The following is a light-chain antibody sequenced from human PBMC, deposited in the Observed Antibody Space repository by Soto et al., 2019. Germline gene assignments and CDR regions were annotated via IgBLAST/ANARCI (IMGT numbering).Light chain of an antibody. Sequence: QSVLTQPASVSGSPGQSITISCTGTSSDVGSYNLVSWYQQHPGKAPKLMIYEGCKRPSGVSNHFSGSKSGNTASLTISGLQAEDEADYYCCSYAGSSTPGVFGGGTKLTVL. CDR2: EGC. CDR3: CSYAGSSTPGV. CDR1: SSDVGSYNL. J-gene: IGLJ3*02. V-gene: IGLV2-23*01.